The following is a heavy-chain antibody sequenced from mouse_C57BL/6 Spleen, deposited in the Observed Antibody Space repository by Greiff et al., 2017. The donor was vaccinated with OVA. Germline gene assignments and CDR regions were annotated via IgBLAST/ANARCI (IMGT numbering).Heavy chain of an antibody. CDR2: ISDGGSYT. V-gene: IGHV5-4*01. CDR3: ARDGNYPSYIDY. J-gene: IGHJ2*01. Sequence: EVKLMESGGGLVKPGGSLKLSCAASGFTFSSYAMSWVRQTPEKRLEWVASISDGGSYTYYPDNVKGRFTISRDNAKNNLYLQMSHLKSEDTAMYNCARDGNYPSYIDYWGQGTTLTVSS. CDR1: GFTFSSYA. D-gene: IGHD2-1*01.